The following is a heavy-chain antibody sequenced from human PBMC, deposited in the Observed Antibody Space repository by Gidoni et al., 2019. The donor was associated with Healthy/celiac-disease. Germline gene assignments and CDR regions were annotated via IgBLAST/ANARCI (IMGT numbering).Heavy chain of an antibody. CDR1: GGSFSGYY. CDR2: INHSGST. D-gene: IGHD4-17*01. CDR3: ASLATVIPGLYFDY. J-gene: IGHJ4*02. Sequence: QVQLQQWGAGLLKPSETLSLTCAVYGGSFSGYYWNWIRQPPGKGLEWIGEINHSGSTNYNPSLKSRVTISVDTSKNQFSLKLSSVTAADTAVYYCASLATVIPGLYFDYWGQGTLVTVSS. V-gene: IGHV4-34*01.